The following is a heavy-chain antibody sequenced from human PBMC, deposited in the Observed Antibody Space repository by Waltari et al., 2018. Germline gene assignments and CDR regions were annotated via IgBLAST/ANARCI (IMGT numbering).Heavy chain of an antibody. CDR2: IIPILGIA. CDR1: GGTFSSYA. Sequence: QVQLVQSGAEVKKPGSSVKVSCKASGGTFSSYAISWVRQAPGHGLEWMGGIIPILGIANYAQKFQGRVTITADESTSTAYMELSSLRSEDTAVYYCAREIGDIVVVVAAQGNWFDPWGQGTLVTVSS. V-gene: IGHV1-69*04. D-gene: IGHD2-15*01. CDR3: AREIGDIVVVVAAQGNWFDP. J-gene: IGHJ5*02.